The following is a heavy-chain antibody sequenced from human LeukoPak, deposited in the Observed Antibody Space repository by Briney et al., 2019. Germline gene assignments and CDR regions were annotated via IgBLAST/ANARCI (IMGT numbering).Heavy chain of an antibody. D-gene: IGHD3-9*01. Sequence: GGSLRLSCAASGFTFSSYAMSWVRQAPGKGLEWVSAISGSGGSTYYADSVKGRFTISRDNSKNTLYLQMNSLRAADTAVYYCAKDVRYFDWLIFDYWGQGTLVTVSS. CDR3: AKDVRYFDWLIFDY. J-gene: IGHJ4*02. CDR1: GFTFSSYA. V-gene: IGHV3-23*01. CDR2: ISGSGGST.